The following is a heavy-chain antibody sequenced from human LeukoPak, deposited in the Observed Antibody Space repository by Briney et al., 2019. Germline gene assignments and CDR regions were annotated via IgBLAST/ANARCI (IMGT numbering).Heavy chain of an antibody. D-gene: IGHD3-22*01. CDR2: ISSSGSTI. Sequence: GGSLRLSCAASGFTFSSYEMNWFRQAPGKGLEWVSYISSSGSTIYYADSVKGRFTISRDNAKNSLYLQMNSLRAEDTAVYYCARGYYDSSAADYWGQGTLVTVSS. CDR3: ARGYYDSSAADY. J-gene: IGHJ4*02. CDR1: GFTFSSYE. V-gene: IGHV3-48*03.